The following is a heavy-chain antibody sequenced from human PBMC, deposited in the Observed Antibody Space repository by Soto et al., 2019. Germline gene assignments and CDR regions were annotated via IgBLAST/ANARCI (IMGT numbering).Heavy chain of an antibody. V-gene: IGHV1-8*01. CDR1: GYTFTSYD. CDR3: ARDWTTTVTNDY. Sequence: ASVKVSCKASGYTFTSYDISWVRQATGQGLEWMGWMNPNSGNTGYAQKFQGRVTMTRNTSISTAYMELRSLRSDDTAVYYCARDWTTTVTNDYWGQGTLVTVSS. D-gene: IGHD4-17*01. J-gene: IGHJ4*02. CDR2: MNPNSGNT.